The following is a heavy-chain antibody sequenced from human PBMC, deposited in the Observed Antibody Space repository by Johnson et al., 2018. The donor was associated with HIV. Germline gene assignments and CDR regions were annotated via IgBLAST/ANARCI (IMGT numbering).Heavy chain of an antibody. D-gene: IGHD3-22*01. CDR2: ISSSGSTI. CDR3: ARDLGYYYDSSGHDAFDI. J-gene: IGHJ3*02. V-gene: IGHV3-11*01. Sequence: VQLVESGGGLVQPGGSLRLSCAASGFTFSDYYMSWIRQAPGKGLEWVSYISSSGSTIYYADSVKGRFTISRDNAKNSLYLQMNSLRAEDTALYYCARDLGYYYDSSGHDAFDIWGQGTRVTVSS. CDR1: GFTFSDYY.